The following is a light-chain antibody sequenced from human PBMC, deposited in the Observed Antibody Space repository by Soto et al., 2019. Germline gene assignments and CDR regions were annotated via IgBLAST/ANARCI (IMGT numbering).Light chain of an antibody. CDR3: SAYTSGNTVVV. J-gene: IGLJ2*01. V-gene: IGLV2-14*03. Sequence: QSALTQPASVSGSPGQSITISCTGTSSDVGDYNYVSWYQQHPGKAPKVMIHDVSNRPSGVSNRFSGSKSGNTASLTISGLQAEDEADYYCSAYTSGNTVVVFGGGTKLTVL. CDR1: SSDVGDYNY. CDR2: DVS.